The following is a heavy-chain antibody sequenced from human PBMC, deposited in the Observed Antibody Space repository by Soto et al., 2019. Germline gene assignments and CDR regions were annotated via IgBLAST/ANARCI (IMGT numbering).Heavy chain of an antibody. J-gene: IGHJ3*02. D-gene: IGHD2-15*01. V-gene: IGHV1-46*01. CDR2: INPSGGST. CDR3: ARVGGGGAFDI. Sequence: QVQLVQSGAEVKKPGASVKVSCNASGYTFTSYYMHWVRQAPGQGLEWMGIINPSGGSTSYAQKFQGRVTMTRDTSTSTVYMELSSLRSEDTAVYYCARVGGGGAFDIWGQGTMVTVSS. CDR1: GYTFTSYY.